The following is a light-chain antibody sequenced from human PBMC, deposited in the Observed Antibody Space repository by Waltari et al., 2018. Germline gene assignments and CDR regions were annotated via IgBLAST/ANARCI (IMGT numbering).Light chain of an antibody. Sequence: QSVLTQPPSVSAAPGQKVTISCSGSSSNIGNYFVSWYHQLPGTTTKPLIYDNYKRPPGIPDRFSASKSGTSATLDITGLQIGDEADYYCATWDNSLTAVVFGGGTKLTVL. CDR2: DNY. V-gene: IGLV1-51*01. J-gene: IGLJ2*01. CDR1: SSNIGNYF. CDR3: ATWDNSLTAVV.